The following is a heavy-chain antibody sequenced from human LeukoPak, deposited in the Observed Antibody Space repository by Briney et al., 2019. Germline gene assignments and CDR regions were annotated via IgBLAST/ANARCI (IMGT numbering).Heavy chain of an antibody. CDR2: ISAYNGNT. CDR3: ARDPHYYGDYPNNWFDP. J-gene: IGHJ5*02. Sequence: ASVKVSCKASGYTFTSYGISWVRQAPGQGLEWMAWISAYNGNTNYAQNLQGRFTMTTDTSTSTAYMELSRLRSDDTAVYYCARDPHYYGDYPNNWFDPWGQGTLVTVSS. V-gene: IGHV1-18*01. D-gene: IGHD4-17*01. CDR1: GYTFTSYG.